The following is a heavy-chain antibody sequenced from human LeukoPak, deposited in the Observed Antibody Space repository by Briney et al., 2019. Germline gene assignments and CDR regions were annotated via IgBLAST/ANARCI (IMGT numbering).Heavy chain of an antibody. CDR1: GFTFSSYW. CDR2: IYSGGST. D-gene: IGHD3-16*01. V-gene: IGHV3-53*01. Sequence: PGGSLRLSCAASGFTFSSYWMSWVRQAPGKGLEWVSVIYSGGSTYYADSVKGRFTISRDNSKNTLYLQMNSLRAEDTAVYYCARGVMLTYRGGAVFDYWGQGTLVTVSS. J-gene: IGHJ4*02. CDR3: ARGVMLTYRGGAVFDY.